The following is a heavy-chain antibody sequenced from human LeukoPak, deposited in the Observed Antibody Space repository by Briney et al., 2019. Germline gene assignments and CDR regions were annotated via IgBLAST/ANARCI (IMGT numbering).Heavy chain of an antibody. J-gene: IGHJ5*02. CDR1: GFTFSTYA. V-gene: IGHV3-23*01. D-gene: IGHD3-22*01. Sequence: GGALRLSCADSGFTFSTYAMSWVRQAPGKGLEGVSGISGTGGSTQNAHSVKGRFDISRDNSKSTLYLQINSLRAQDTAVYYCAKVYYYDSLDPWGQGTVVTVSS. CDR3: AKVYYYDSLDP. CDR2: ISGTGGST.